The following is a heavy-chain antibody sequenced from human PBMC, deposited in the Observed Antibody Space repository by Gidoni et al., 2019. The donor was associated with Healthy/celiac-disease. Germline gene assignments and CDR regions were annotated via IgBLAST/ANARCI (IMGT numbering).Heavy chain of an antibody. CDR2: ISRSSSYI. CDR3: ARLYYYGMDV. J-gene: IGHJ6*02. CDR1: GFTFSRHS. V-gene: IGHV3-21*01. Sequence: EVQLVESGGGLVKPGGSLRLSCAASGFTFSRHSMNLVRQAPGKGLEWVSAISRSSSYIYYADSVKGRFTISRDNAKNSLYLQMNSLRAEDTAVYYCARLYYYGMDVWGQGTTVTVSS.